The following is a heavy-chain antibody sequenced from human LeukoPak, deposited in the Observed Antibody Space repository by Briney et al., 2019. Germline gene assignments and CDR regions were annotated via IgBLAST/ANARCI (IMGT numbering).Heavy chain of an antibody. V-gene: IGHV3-23*01. D-gene: IGHD3-22*01. J-gene: IGHJ4*02. CDR3: AKDRGSGYHYFDY. CDR1: GXTFSSYA. Sequence: PGGSLRLSCPVSGXTFSSYAMSWVRQAPGRGLEWVSVISTSGESAYYADSVKGRFTISRDNSKNTLYLQMNSLRAEDTAVYHCAKDRGSGYHYFDYWGQGTLVTVSS. CDR2: ISTSGESA.